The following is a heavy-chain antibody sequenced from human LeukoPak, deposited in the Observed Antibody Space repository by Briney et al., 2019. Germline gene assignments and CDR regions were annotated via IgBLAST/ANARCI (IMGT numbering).Heavy chain of an antibody. Sequence: GGSLRLSCAASGFSVSGIHMNWVRQAPGKNLEWVSGLYSGGATYYADSLGGRFTISRDPSKNTVYLQMTSLRVDDSAIYYCARGNGNVGGRLDPWGQGTRVTVSS. V-gene: IGHV3-66*01. CDR1: GFSVSGIH. CDR2: LYSGGAT. CDR3: ARGNGNVGGRLDP. J-gene: IGHJ5*02. D-gene: IGHD4-23*01.